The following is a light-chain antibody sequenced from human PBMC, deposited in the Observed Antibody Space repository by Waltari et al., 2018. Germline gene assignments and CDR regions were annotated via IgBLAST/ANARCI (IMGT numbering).Light chain of an antibody. CDR2: WAS. J-gene: IGKJ2*01. CDR3: QQYYNTPYT. Sequence: DIVMTQSPDSLAVSLGERATVNCKSSQGVLYSSNNKNYLAWYHQKAGQPPKLLIAWASTRESGVPDRFSGSGSGTNFTLTISSLQAEDVAVYYCQQYYNTPYTFGQGTKLEIK. V-gene: IGKV4-1*01. CDR1: QGVLYSSNNKNY.